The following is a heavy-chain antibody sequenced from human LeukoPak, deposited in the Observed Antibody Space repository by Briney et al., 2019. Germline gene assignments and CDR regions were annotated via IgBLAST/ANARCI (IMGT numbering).Heavy chain of an antibody. J-gene: IGHJ6*03. CDR2: NYYGGST. Sequence: SETLSLTCTVSGGSISSYYWSWIRQPPGKGLEWIGYNYYGGSTNYNPSLKSRVTISVDTSKNQFSLKLSSVTAADTAVYYCARVGGRGIAARPAPRYYYMDVWGKGTTVTVSS. CDR1: GGSISSYY. CDR3: ARVGGRGIAARPAPRYYYMDV. D-gene: IGHD6-6*01. V-gene: IGHV4-59*01.